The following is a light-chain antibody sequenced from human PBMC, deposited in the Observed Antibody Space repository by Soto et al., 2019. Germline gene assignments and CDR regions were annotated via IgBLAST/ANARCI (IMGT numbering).Light chain of an antibody. J-gene: IGKJ1*01. Sequence: DIQMTQSTSSLSASVGGRVTITCRASQSISSYLNWYQFRPGKAPKPLIYAASNLPGGVPSRFSGSVSGTDFTLTISSLQLEDFATYYCQQSYSSPPTFGQGTKV. V-gene: IGKV1-39*01. CDR1: QSISSY. CDR3: QQSYSSPPT. CDR2: AAS.